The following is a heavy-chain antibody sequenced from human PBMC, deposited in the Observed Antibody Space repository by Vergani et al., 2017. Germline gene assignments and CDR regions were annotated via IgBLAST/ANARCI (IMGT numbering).Heavy chain of an antibody. D-gene: IGHD2-2*01. J-gene: IGHJ4*02. CDR1: GFTFSSYA. Sequence: EVQLLESGGGLVQPGGSLRLSCAPSGFTFSSYAMSWVRQAPGKGLEWVSAFSGSGGSTYYADSVKGRFTISRDNSKNTLYLQMNSLRAEDTAVYYCAKGRGVVVPAADDYWGQGTLVTVSS. CDR3: AKGRGVVVPAADDY. CDR2: FSGSGGST. V-gene: IGHV3-23*01.